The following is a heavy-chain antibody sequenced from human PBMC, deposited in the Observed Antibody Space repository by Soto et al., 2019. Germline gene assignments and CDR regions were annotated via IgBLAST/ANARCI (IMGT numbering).Heavy chain of an antibody. CDR3: AREVVVIPRGYYPVLAF. Sequence: RGSLRLSCAASGGTFSSFHMNWVRQAPGRGLEWVAYITSSSDTIYYSDSVKGRFTLSRDNGKNSLFLQMNSLRDEDTAVYYCAREVVVIPRGYYPVLAFGGKGTTGPVSP. CDR1: GGTFSSFH. D-gene: IGHD3-22*01. V-gene: IGHV3-48*02. J-gene: IGHJ6*04. CDR2: ITSSSDTI.